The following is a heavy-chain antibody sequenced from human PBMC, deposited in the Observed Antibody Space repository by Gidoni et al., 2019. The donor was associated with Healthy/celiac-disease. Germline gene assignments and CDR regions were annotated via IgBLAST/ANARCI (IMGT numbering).Heavy chain of an antibody. CDR2: ISSSSSYI. CDR3: ARDRKGLRYFGIMDV. V-gene: IGHV3-21*01. D-gene: IGHD3-9*01. J-gene: IGHJ6*02. Sequence: EVQLVESGGGLVKHGGSLRLSCAASGFTFSSYSMNWVRQAPGKGLEWVSSISSSSSYIYYADSVKGRFTISRDNAKNSLYLQMNSLRAEDTAVYYCARDRKGLRYFGIMDVWGQGTTVTVSS. CDR1: GFTFSSYS.